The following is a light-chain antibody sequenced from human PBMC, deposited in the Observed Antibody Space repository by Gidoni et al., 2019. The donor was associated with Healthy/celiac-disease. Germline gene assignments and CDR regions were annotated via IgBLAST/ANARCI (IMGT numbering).Light chain of an antibody. V-gene: IGKV1-39*01. CDR1: QSISSH. J-gene: IGKJ3*01. Sequence: DIQMTQSPSSLSASVGDRVTITCRASQSISSHLNWYQQKPVKAPKLLIYAASSLQSGVPSRFSGSGTGTDFTLTRRSLQPEDFATYYCQQSYSTQSFGPGTKVDIK. CDR3: QQSYSTQS. CDR2: AAS.